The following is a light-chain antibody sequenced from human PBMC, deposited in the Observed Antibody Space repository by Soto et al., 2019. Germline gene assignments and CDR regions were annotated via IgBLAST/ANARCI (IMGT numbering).Light chain of an antibody. CDR1: QSISRW. Sequence: DIPMTQSPSTLSASVGDRVTITCRASQSISRWLVWYQQKPGGAPKVLIFKGSSLQIGVPSRFSGSGSGTEFTLTISSLQPDDFATYYCQQYSDYSPTFGQGTKV. J-gene: IGKJ1*01. CDR3: QQYSDYSPT. V-gene: IGKV1-5*03. CDR2: KGS.